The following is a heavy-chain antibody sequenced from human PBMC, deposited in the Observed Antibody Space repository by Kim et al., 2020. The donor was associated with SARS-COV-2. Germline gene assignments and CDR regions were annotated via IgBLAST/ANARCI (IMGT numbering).Heavy chain of an antibody. Sequence: GESLKISCQGSGYTFTNFWIGWVRQMPGKGLEWMGTIYPGDSDTRYSPSFQGQVTIAADKSINTAYLQWSSLKASDTAMYYCARKRLPCGIYYYYPLDVWGRGTADTVSS. CDR1: GYTFTNFW. J-gene: IGHJ6*01. V-gene: IGHV5-51*01. D-gene: IGHD2-15*01. CDR3: ARKRLPCGIYYYYPLDV. CDR2: IYPGDSDT.